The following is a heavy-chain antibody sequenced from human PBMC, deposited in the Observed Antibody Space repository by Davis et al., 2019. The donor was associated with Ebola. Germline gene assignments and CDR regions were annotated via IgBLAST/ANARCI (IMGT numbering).Heavy chain of an antibody. CDR3: ARDATTVTTIWFDL. Sequence: AASVKVSCKASGGTFSSYAISWVRQAPGQGLEWIGRINVYNGHTNYAQNFQGRVTVSTDTSTSIAYMELRSLRSDDTALYYCARDATTVTTIWFDLWGQGTLVTVSS. J-gene: IGHJ5*02. V-gene: IGHV1-18*01. D-gene: IGHD4-17*01. CDR1: GGTFSSYA. CDR2: INVYNGHT.